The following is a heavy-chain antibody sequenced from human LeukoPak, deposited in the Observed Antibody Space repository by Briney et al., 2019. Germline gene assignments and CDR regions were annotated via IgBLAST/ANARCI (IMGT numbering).Heavy chain of an antibody. Sequence: PGGSLRLSCAASGFTFSSYDMHWVRQATGKGLEWVSAIGTAGDTYYPGSVKGRFTISRENAKNSLYLQMNSLRAGDTAVYYCARVGSSGWDLDYWGQRTLVTVSS. J-gene: IGHJ4*02. D-gene: IGHD6-19*01. CDR1: GFTFSSYD. V-gene: IGHV3-13*01. CDR2: IGTAGDT. CDR3: ARVGSSGWDLDY.